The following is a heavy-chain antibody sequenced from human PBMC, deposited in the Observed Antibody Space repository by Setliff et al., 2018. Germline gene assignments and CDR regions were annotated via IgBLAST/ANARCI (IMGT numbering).Heavy chain of an antibody. Sequence: GGSLRLSCAASDFSVTTNYMNWVRQAPGKGLDWVSAISSGGSKFYADSVKGRFTISRDKAKNTLYLQMNSLRAEDTAIYYCARGIVVVPAALDVWGKGTTVTVSS. V-gene: IGHV3-53*01. CDR1: DFSVTTNY. J-gene: IGHJ6*04. CDR2: ISSGGSK. D-gene: IGHD2-2*01. CDR3: ARGIVVVPAALDV.